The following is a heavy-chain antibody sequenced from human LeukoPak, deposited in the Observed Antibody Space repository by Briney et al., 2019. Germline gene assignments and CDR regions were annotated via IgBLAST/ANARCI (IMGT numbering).Heavy chain of an antibody. CDR3: ARGSYDFWSGYDY. Sequence: ASVKVSCKASGYTFTSYDINWVRQAPGQGLEWTGIINPSGGSTSYAQKSQGRVTMTRDTSTSTVYMELSSLRSEDTAVYYCARGSYDFWSGYDYWGQGTLVTVSS. D-gene: IGHD3-3*01. V-gene: IGHV1-46*01. CDR2: INPSGGST. J-gene: IGHJ4*02. CDR1: GYTFTSYD.